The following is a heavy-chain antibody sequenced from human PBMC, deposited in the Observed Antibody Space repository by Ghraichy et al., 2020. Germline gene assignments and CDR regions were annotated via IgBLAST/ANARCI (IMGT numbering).Heavy chain of an antibody. CDR1: GFSVNTNY. CDR3: VRDARTLAARPDWYFDL. J-gene: IGHJ2*01. CDR2: IYSSGAT. Sequence: GGSLRLSCAASGFSVNTNYMNWIRLTPGKGLEWVSVIYSSGATYYAAPVKGRFTISRDSSENALYLQMNGLRADDTAVYYCVRDARTLAARPDWYFDLWGRGTLVTVSS. V-gene: IGHV3-53*01. D-gene: IGHD6-6*01.